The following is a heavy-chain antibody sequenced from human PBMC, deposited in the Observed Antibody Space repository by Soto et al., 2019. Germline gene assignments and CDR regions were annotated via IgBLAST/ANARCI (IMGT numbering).Heavy chain of an antibody. Sequence: PGGSLRLSCAASGFTFNTYGMHWVRQAPGKGLEWVAVISYDGSEKYYVDSVKGRFTISKDNSKNTLYLQMNSLRPEDTAVYYCAKSPNFYCSSPNCYKYYFDHWGQATRVTV. J-gene: IGHJ4*02. CDR1: GFTFNTYG. CDR2: ISYDGSEK. D-gene: IGHD2-2*02. CDR3: AKSPNFYCSSPNCYKYYFDH. V-gene: IGHV3-30*18.